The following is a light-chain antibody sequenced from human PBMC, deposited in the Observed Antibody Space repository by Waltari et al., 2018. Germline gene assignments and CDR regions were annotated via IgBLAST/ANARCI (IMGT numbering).Light chain of an antibody. V-gene: IGKV2-28*01. CDR3: MQALHSIT. CDR2: LGY. Sequence: DVVLTQSPLSLPVTPGEPASISCRSSQSLLHSSGYNYLDWYLQKPGQSPHLLIYLGYSRASGVPDRFPGSGSGTDFTLRITRVEAEDVGLYYCMQALHSITFGQGTRLEIK. CDR1: QSLLHSSGYNY. J-gene: IGKJ5*01.